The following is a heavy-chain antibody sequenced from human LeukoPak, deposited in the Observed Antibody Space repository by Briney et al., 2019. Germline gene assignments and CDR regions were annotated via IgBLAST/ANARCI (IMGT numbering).Heavy chain of an antibody. J-gene: IGHJ4*02. CDR2: ISGSGGST. V-gene: IGHV3-23*01. Sequence: GGSLGLSCAASGFTFSSYAMSWVRQAPGKGLEWVSAISGSGGSTYYADSVKGRFTISRDNSKNTLYLQMNSLRAEDTAVYYCAKLQVATSWESDYWGQGTLVTVSS. D-gene: IGHD5-12*01. CDR3: AKLQVATSWESDY. CDR1: GFTFSSYA.